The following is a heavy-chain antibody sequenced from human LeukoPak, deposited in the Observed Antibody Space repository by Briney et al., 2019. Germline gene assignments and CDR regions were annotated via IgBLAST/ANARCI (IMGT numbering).Heavy chain of an antibody. V-gene: IGHV4-39*07. J-gene: IGHJ5*02. CDR2: SDYVGRA. CDR1: GGSVFGSAYF. Sequence: SETLSLTCRVSGGSVFGSAYFWGWVRQSPGKGLEWIGNSDYVGRADYNPSLQSRATVSADSSMNQVSLKLTSVTAADTAIYYCARGAHVSGTWNFGDPWGEGILVTVSS. CDR3: ARGAHVSGTWNFGDP. D-gene: IGHD1-7*01.